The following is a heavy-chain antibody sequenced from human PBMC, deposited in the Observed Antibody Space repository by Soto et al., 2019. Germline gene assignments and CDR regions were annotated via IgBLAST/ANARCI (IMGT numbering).Heavy chain of an antibody. J-gene: IGHJ6*02. CDR2: ISDSGGST. V-gene: IGHV3-23*01. Sequence: PGGSLRLSCAASGFTFSSYAMSWVRQAPGKGLEWVSAISDSGGSTYYADSVKGRFTISRDNSKNTLYLQMNSLRAEDPAVYYCAKTPYSGSYDYYGMDVWGQGTTVTVSS. D-gene: IGHD1-26*01. CDR1: GFTFSSYA. CDR3: AKTPYSGSYDYYGMDV.